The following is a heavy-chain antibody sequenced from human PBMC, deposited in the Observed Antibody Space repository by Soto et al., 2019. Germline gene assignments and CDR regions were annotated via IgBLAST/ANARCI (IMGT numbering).Heavy chain of an antibody. J-gene: IGHJ4*02. CDR2: ISSSSSTI. CDR3: ARVVGEGYFGAFDY. V-gene: IGHV3-48*02. D-gene: IGHD3-16*01. CDR1: GFTFSSYS. Sequence: GGSLRLSCAASGFTFSSYSMNWVRQAPGKGLEWVSYISSSSSTIYYADSVKGRFTISRDNAKNSLYLQMNSLRDEDTAVYYCARVVGEGYFGAFDYWGQGTLVTVSS.